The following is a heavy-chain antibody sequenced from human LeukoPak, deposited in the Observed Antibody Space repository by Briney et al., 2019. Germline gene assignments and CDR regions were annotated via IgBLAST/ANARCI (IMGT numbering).Heavy chain of an antibody. Sequence: GRSLRLSCAASGFTFSSYGMHWVRQAPGKGLEWVAVISYDGSNKYYADSVKGRFTISRDNSKNTLYLQVNSLRAEDTAVYYCAKRAPKEYYPMFDPWGQGTLVTVSS. CDR2: ISYDGSNK. CDR3: AKRAPKEYYPMFDP. CDR1: GFTFSSYG. J-gene: IGHJ5*02. D-gene: IGHD3-10*01. V-gene: IGHV3-30*18.